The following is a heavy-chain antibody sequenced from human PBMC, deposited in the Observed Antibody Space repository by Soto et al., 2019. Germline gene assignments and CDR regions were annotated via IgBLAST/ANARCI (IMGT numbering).Heavy chain of an antibody. CDR1: GYTFSGYS. CDR2: IDAASGNT. Sequence: QVQLVQSGAEVKKPGSSVKVSCKASGYTFSGYSLHWVRQAPGQRLERMGWIDAASGNTKYSRRFRGRVSITSDTAASTAYMELSGLRSEDTAVYYCGRSVVGATGEILYNAMDVWGQGTTVTVSS. J-gene: IGHJ6*02. D-gene: IGHD1-26*01. CDR3: GRSVVGATGEILYNAMDV. V-gene: IGHV1-3*01.